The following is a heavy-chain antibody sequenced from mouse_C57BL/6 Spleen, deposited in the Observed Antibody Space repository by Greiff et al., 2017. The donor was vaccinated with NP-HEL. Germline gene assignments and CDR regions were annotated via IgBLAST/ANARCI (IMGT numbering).Heavy chain of an antibody. J-gene: IGHJ4*01. D-gene: IGHD1-1*01. CDR2: IYPGDGDT. CDR1: GYAFSSSW. CDR3: ARYLITTVVANAMDY. Sequence: VKLQESGPELVKPGASVKISCKASGYAFSSSWMNWVKQRPGKGLEWIGRIYPGDGDTNYNGKFKGKATLTADKSSSTAYMQLSSLTSEDSAVYFCARYLITTVVANAMDYWGQGTSVTVSS. V-gene: IGHV1-82*01.